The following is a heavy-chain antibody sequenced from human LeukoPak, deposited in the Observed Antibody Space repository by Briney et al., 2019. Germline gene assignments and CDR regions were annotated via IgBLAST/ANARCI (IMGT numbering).Heavy chain of an antibody. CDR3: ARGCTGGSCYLIDY. CDR2: INPSGGST. D-gene: IGHD2-15*01. V-gene: IGHV1-46*01. CDR1: GYTFTSYY. J-gene: IGHJ4*02. Sequence: ASVKVSCKTSGYTFTSYYMHWVRQAPGQGLEWMAIINPSGGSTPYAQRFQGRDTMTRDTSTSTVYMELSSLRSEDTAVYYCARGCTGGSCYLIDYWGQGTLVTVSS.